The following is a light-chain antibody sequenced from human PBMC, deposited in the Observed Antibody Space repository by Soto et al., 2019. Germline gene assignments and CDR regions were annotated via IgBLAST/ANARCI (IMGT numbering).Light chain of an antibody. V-gene: IGKV3-11*01. Sequence: EIVLTQSPATLSLSPGEIATLSCRASQSVSSYLAWYQQKPGQAPRLLIYDASNRATGIPARFSGSGSGTDFTLTISSLEPEDFAVYYCQQYGSPITFGQGTRLEIK. CDR1: QSVSSY. CDR2: DAS. CDR3: QQYGSPIT. J-gene: IGKJ5*01.